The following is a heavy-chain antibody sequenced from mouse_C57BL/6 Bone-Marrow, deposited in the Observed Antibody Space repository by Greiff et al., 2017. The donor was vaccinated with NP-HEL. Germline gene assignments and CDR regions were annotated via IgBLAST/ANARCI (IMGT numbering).Heavy chain of an antibody. Sequence: QVQLKQSGAELVKPGASVKISCKASGYAFSSYWMNWVKERPGKGLEWIGQIYTGDGDTKYNGKFKGKATLTADKSSSTAYMQVSSLTSEDSAVYFCARGDYGSSRFGYAMDYWGQGTSVTVSS. D-gene: IGHD1-1*01. V-gene: IGHV1-80*01. J-gene: IGHJ4*01. CDR1: GYAFSSYW. CDR2: IYTGDGDT. CDR3: ARGDYGSSRFGYAMDY.